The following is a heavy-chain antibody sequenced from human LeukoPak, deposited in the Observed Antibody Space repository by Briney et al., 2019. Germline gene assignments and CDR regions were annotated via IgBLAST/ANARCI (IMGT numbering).Heavy chain of an antibody. Sequence: SETLSLTCTVSGGSISSYYWSWIRQPPGKGLEWIGYIYYSGSTNYNPSLKSRVTISVDTSKNQFSLKLSSVTAADTAVYYCASSGADIVVVPAATELRYRGQGTLVTVSS. J-gene: IGHJ4*02. D-gene: IGHD2-2*01. CDR2: IYYSGST. CDR1: GGSISSYY. CDR3: ASSGADIVVVPAATELRY. V-gene: IGHV4-59*01.